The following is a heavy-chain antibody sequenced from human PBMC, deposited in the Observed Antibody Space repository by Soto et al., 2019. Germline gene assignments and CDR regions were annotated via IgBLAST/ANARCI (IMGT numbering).Heavy chain of an antibody. CDR3: AKDRGGPFDY. J-gene: IGHJ4*02. V-gene: IGHV3-30*18. CDR2: ISYDGSNK. CDR1: GFTFSSYG. D-gene: IGHD3-10*01. Sequence: QVQLVESGGGVVQPGRSLRLSCAASGFTFSSYGMHWVRQAPGKGLEWVTVISYDGSNKYYADSVKGRFTISRDKSKNTLYLQMNSLRAEDTAVYYCAKDRGGPFDYWGQGSLVTVS.